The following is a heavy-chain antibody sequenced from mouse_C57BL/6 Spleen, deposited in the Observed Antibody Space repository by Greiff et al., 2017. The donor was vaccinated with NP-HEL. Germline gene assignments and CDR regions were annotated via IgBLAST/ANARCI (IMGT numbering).Heavy chain of an antibody. CDR2: IHPNSGST. V-gene: IGHV1-64*01. J-gene: IGHJ2*01. D-gene: IGHD2-1*01. Sequence: QVQLQQPGAELVKPGASVKLSCKASGYTFTSYWMHWVKQRPGQGLEWIGMIHPNSGSTNYNEKFKSKATLTVDKSSSTAYMQLSSLTSEDSAVYYCARGDGNLYYFDYWGQGTTRTVSS. CDR1: GYTFTSYW. CDR3: ARGDGNLYYFDY.